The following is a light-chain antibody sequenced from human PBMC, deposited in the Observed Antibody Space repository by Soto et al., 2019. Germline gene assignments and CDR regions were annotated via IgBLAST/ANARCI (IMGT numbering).Light chain of an antibody. V-gene: IGKV2D-29*01. CDR1: QSLLHSDGKTY. CDR2: EVS. Sequence: DIVMTQTPLSLSVTPGQPASISCKSSQSLLHSDGKTYLYWYLQKLGQPPQLLIYEVSNRFYGVPDRINGRGSGTDFTLKIRRLEAEDVGVYYCMQSIQLWTFGQGTKVEIK. CDR3: MQSIQLWT. J-gene: IGKJ1*01.